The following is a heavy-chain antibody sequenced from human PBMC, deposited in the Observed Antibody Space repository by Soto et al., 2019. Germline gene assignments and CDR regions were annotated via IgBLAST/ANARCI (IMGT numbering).Heavy chain of an antibody. CDR3: ARDFYPLAYYFDP. CDR1: GYTFINHG. J-gene: IGHJ4*02. Sequence: QVQLVQSEAEVKKPGASVKVSCEASGYTFINHGISWVRQAPGQGLEWMGWVSGSNGKTKYAQKFQGRVTMTRETSTSPDHMELRNLTSDDTAVYFCARDFYPLAYYFDPWGQGTLVTVSS. V-gene: IGHV1-18*04. CDR2: VSGSNGKT.